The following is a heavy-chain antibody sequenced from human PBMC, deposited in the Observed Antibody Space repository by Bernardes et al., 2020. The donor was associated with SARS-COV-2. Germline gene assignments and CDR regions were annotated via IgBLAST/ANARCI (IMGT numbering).Heavy chain of an antibody. V-gene: IGHV4-59*08. Sequence: SETLSLTCTVSGGSISSYYWSWIRQPPGKGLEWIGYIYYSGSTNYNPSLKSRVTISVDTSKNQFSLKLSSVTAADTAVYYCARRRSSSFDYWGQGTLVTVSS. CDR1: GGSISSYY. CDR3: ARRRSSSFDY. D-gene: IGHD6-6*01. J-gene: IGHJ4*02. CDR2: IYYSGST.